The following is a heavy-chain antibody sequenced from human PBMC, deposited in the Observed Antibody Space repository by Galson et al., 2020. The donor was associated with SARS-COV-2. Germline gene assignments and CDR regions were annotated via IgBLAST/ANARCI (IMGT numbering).Heavy chain of an antibody. D-gene: IGHD2-15*01. CDR3: AKDRGYRYCSGDSCPDDAFDI. Sequence: VRSLRLSCAASRFNYKSYAMSWVRQAPGKWLEGVSAISGTGGSTYHADSVKGRFTISRDHSKNTLYLQINSLRAEDTAVYYCAKDRGYRYCSGDSCPDDAFDIWGQGTMVTVSS. CDR2: ISGTGGST. V-gene: IGHV3-23*01. J-gene: IGHJ3*02. CDR1: RFNYKSYA.